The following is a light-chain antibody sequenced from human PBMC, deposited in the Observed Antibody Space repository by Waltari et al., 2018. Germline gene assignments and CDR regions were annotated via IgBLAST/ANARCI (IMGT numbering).Light chain of an antibody. J-gene: IGKJ1*01. CDR1: QIVSTY. CDR2: DAS. Sequence: EIVLTQSPATLSLSPGERATLSCRASQIVSTYVAWYQQKPGQAPRLLVNDASNRASVIPARFSGSGSATDFTLTISSLEPEDFAVYYCQQRGSWPRTFGQGTKVEIK. CDR3: QQRGSWPRT. V-gene: IGKV3-11*01.